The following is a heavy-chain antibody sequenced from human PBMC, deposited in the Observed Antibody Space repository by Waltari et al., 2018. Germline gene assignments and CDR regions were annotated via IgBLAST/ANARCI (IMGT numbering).Heavy chain of an antibody. D-gene: IGHD3-10*01. CDR1: GFTFSSYT. Sequence: EVQLVESGGGLVQPGGSLRLSCAASGFTFSSYTMHWVRQAPGKGLEWVSYISRTSSTIYDADSVKGRFTISRDNAKNSLYLQMNSLRAEDTAVYYCASGYYVSGSYYNALDVWGKGTTVTVSS. CDR3: ASGYYVSGSYYNALDV. CDR2: ISRTSSTI. V-gene: IGHV3-48*04. J-gene: IGHJ6*04.